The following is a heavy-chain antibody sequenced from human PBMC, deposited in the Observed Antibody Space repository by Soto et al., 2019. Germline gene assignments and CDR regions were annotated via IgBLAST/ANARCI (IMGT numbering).Heavy chain of an antibody. CDR3: AKDEWYYGSGSYEIDP. Sequence: RLSCTASGFTFSDHYMNWVRQAPGKGLEWVGHSRNKVNDYTTEYAASVKGRFTISRDDSQNTLYLQMNSLRAEDTAVYYCAKDEWYYGSGSYEIDPWGQGTLVNVSS. CDR1: GFTFSDHY. D-gene: IGHD3-10*01. V-gene: IGHV3-72*01. CDR2: SRNKVNDYTT. J-gene: IGHJ5*02.